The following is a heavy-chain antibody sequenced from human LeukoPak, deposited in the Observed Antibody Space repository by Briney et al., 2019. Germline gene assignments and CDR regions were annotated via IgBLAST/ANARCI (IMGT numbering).Heavy chain of an antibody. CDR2: INTNTGNP. J-gene: IGHJ4*02. CDR1: GYTFNRYA. V-gene: IGHV7-4-1*02. Sequence: GASVKVSCKASGYTFNRYAMNWVRQAPGQGLEWMGWINTNTGNPTYAQGFTGRFVFSLDTSVSTAYLQISSLEAEDTAVHYCARASASVTGECDYWGQGTLVTVSS. CDR3: ARASASVTGECDY. D-gene: IGHD3-9*01.